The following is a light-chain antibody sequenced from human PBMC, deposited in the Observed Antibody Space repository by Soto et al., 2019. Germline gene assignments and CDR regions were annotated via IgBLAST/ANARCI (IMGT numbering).Light chain of an antibody. V-gene: IGKV1-33*01. CDR2: DAS. CDR1: QDISNY. J-gene: IGKJ2*01. CDR3: QQYDNLLMYT. Sequence: DIQMTQSPYSLSASVGDRVTITCQASQDISNYLNWYQQKPGKAPKLLIYDASNLETGVPSRFSGSGSGTDFTFTISSLQPEDIATYYCQQYDNLLMYTFGQGTKLEIK.